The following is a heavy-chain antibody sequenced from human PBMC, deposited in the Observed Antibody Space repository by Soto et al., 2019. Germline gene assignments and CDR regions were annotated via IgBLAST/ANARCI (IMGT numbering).Heavy chain of an antibody. CDR2: ISSNDEK. D-gene: IGHD6-13*01. CDR3: ARTEWQLELFYGMDV. J-gene: IGHJ6*02. Sequence: QVTLKESGPVLVKPTETRTLNCTVSGFSLSNARMGVSWSREPPGTALELLADISSNDEKSYSTSLKCRLTISKDTSKSQVVLTMNNMDPVDTATYYCARTEWQLELFYGMDVWGQGTTVTVSS. V-gene: IGHV2-26*01. CDR1: GFSLSNARMG.